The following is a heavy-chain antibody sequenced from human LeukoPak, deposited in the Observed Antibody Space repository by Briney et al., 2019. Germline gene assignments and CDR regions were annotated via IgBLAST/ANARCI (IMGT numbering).Heavy chain of an antibody. CDR1: GYTFSNHD. CDR3: ARGDPVGLFDD. CDR2: MNPNSGNT. V-gene: IGHV1-8*01. Sequence: ASVKVSCKASGYTFSNHDINWVRQVPGHGLEWMGWMNPNSGNTGYAQKFQGRVAMTRDTSIGTAYLELSSLSSDDTAVYYCARGDPVGLFDDWGQGILVTVSS. D-gene: IGHD1-26*01. J-gene: IGHJ4*02.